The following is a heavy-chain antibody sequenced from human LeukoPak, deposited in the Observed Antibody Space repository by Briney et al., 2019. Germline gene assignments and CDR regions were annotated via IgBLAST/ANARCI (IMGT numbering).Heavy chain of an antibody. CDR2: INPSGGST. J-gene: IGHJ3*02. V-gene: IGHV1-46*01. CDR1: GYTFTSYY. D-gene: IGHD3-10*01. CDR3: ARDKKKVGYYGSGSYYNGDAFDI. Sequence: ASVKVSCKASGYTFTSYYMHWVRQAPGQGLEWMGIINPSGGSTSYAQKFQGRVTMTRDMSTSTAYMELSRLRSDDTAVYYCARDKKKVGYYGSGSYYNGDAFDIWGQGTMVTVSS.